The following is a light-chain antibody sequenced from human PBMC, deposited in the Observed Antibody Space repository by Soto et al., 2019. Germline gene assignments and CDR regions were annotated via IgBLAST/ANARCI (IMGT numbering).Light chain of an antibody. CDR1: SSDVGNYNY. V-gene: IGLV2-14*03. CDR2: DVS. Sequence: QSVLTQPASVSGSPGQSITISCTGTSSDVGNYNYVSWYHQHPGKVPRLMIYDVSNRPSGISDRFSGSKSGNTASLTISGLQAEDEADYYCSSYTTSSTLVFGGGTKLTVL. CDR3: SSYTTSSTLV. J-gene: IGLJ2*01.